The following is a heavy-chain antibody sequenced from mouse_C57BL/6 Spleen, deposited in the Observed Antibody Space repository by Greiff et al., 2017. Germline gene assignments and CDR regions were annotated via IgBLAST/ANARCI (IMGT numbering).Heavy chain of an antibody. J-gene: IGHJ2*01. V-gene: IGHV5-6*01. CDR1: GFTFSSYG. CDR3: ARRGYYYGSPYYFDY. D-gene: IGHD1-1*01. Sequence: EVQVVESGGDLVKPGGSLKLSCAASGFTFSSYGMSWVRQTPDKRLEWVATISSGGSYTYYPDSVKGRFTISRDNAKNTLYLQMSSLKSEDTAMYYCARRGYYYGSPYYFDYWGQGTTRTVSS. CDR2: ISSGGSYT.